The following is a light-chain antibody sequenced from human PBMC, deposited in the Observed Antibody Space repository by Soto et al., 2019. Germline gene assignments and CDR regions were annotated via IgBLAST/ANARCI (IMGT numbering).Light chain of an antibody. CDR3: QQYYSYPQP. Sequence: AIRMTQSPSSFSASTGDRVTITCRASQGISSYLAWYQQKPGKAPKLLLYAASTLQSGVPSRFSGSGSETDFTLTISCLLSEDFATYYCQQYYSYPQPFGQGTKLEIK. V-gene: IGKV1-8*01. J-gene: IGKJ2*01. CDR2: AAS. CDR1: QGISSY.